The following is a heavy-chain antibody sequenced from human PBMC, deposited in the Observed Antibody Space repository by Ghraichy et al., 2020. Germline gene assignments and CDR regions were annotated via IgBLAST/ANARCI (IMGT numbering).Heavy chain of an antibody. V-gene: IGHV3-23*01. CDR2: ISGSGDST. J-gene: IGHJ6*02. CDR1: GFTFSSYA. CDR3: AKGIAAGTSTIAYYYNGMDV. Sequence: SCAASGFTFSSYAMSWVRQAPGKGLEWVSGISGSGDSTYYVDSVKGRFTISRDNSKNTLYLQMNSLRAEDTAVYYCAKGIAAGTSTIAYYYNGMDVWGQGTTVTVSS. D-gene: IGHD6-13*01.